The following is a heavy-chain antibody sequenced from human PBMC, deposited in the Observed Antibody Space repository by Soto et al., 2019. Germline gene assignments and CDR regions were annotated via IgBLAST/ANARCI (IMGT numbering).Heavy chain of an antibody. J-gene: IGHJ6*02. Sequence: SVKVSCKASGGTFSSYAISWVRQAPGQGLEWMGGIIPIFGTANYAQKFQGRVTITADESTSTAYMELSSLRSEDTAVYYCARGGYYGSGSYHYYGMDVWGQGTTVTVSS. CDR1: GGTFSSYA. CDR3: ARGGYYGSGSYHYYGMDV. CDR2: IIPIFGTA. V-gene: IGHV1-69*13. D-gene: IGHD3-10*01.